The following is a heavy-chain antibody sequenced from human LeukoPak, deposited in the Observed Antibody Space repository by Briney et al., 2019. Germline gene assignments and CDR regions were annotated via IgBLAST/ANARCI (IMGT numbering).Heavy chain of an antibody. CDR1: GFTSSNYA. CDR3: AKATTISAAGSHFVY. D-gene: IGHD6-13*01. CDR2: ISGNGGTT. Sequence: PGGSLRLSCADSGFTSSNYAMSWVRQAPGGGLEWVSTISGNGGTTYYADSVKGRFTISRDNSKNTLYLQMNSLRAEDTAVFYCAKATTISAAGSHFVYWGQGTLVTVSS. J-gene: IGHJ4*02. V-gene: IGHV3-23*01.